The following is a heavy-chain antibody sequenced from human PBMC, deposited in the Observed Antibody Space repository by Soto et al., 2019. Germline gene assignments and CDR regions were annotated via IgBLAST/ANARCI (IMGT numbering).Heavy chain of an antibody. Sequence: SETLSLTCTVSGGSISSYYWSWIRQPPGKGLEWIGYIYYSGSTNYNPSLKSRVTISVDTSKNQFSLKLSSVTAADTAVYYCARGRIAARPLYYFDYWGQGTLVTVSS. V-gene: IGHV4-59*12. J-gene: IGHJ4*02. CDR1: GGSISSYY. CDR2: IYYSGST. D-gene: IGHD6-6*01. CDR3: ARGRIAARPLYYFDY.